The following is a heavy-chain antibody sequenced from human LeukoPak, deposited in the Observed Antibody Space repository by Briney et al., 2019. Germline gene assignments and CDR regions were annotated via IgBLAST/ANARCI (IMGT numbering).Heavy chain of an antibody. V-gene: IGHV5-10-1*01. CDR3: ARHGCSGGSCYPHFDY. J-gene: IGHJ4*02. CDR1: GYSFTSYW. D-gene: IGHD2-15*01. Sequence: GESLKISCKGSGYSFTSYWISWVRQMPGRGLEWTGRIDPSDSYTNYSPSFQGHVTISADKSISTAYLQWSSLKASDTAKYYCARHGCSGGSCYPHFDYWGQGTLVTVSS. CDR2: IDPSDSYT.